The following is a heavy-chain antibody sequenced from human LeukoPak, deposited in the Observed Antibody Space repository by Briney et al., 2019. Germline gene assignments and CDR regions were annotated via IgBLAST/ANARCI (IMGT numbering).Heavy chain of an antibody. Sequence: GGSLRLSCATSGSTFSTYPFNWVRRAPGKGLEGVAFISYDGAKTYYADSVKGRFTISRDSSEKTVYLHMSSLRPEDTAVYYCARSTPLNYFDTGGHTESWGQGTLVTVSS. CDR2: ISYDGAKT. V-gene: IGHV3-30-3*01. J-gene: IGHJ5*02. CDR3: ARSTPLNYFDTGGHTES. D-gene: IGHD2-8*02. CDR1: GSTFSTYP.